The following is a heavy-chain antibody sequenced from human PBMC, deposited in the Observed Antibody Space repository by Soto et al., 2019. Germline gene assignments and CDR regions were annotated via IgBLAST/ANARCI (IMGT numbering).Heavy chain of an antibody. V-gene: IGHV3-30*04. CDR1: GFTFSRYA. J-gene: IGHJ4*02. Sequence: QVQLVESGGGVVQPGRSLRLSCAASGFTFSRYAMHWVRQAPGKGLEWVSMISYDGSRKFYADSVKGRFTISRDDSKNYLYLRMNSRSTEDTAVYYCVKSCSGCLCSFFEYWGQGTLVTVSS. CDR3: VKSCSGCLCSFFEY. CDR2: ISYDGSRK. D-gene: IGHD2-15*01.